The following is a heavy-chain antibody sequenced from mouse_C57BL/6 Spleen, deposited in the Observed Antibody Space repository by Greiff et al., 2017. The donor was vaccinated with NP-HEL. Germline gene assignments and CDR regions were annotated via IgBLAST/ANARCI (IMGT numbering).Heavy chain of an antibody. J-gene: IGHJ4*01. CDR2: INYDGSST. D-gene: IGHD4-1*01. CDR1: GFTFSDYY. CDR3: AKLGRDYYAMDY. V-gene: IGHV5-16*01. Sequence: EVQLVESEGGLVQPGSSMKLSCTASGFTFSDYYMAWVRQVPEKGLECVANINYDGSSTYYLDSLKSRFIISRDNAKNILYLQMSSLKSEDTATYYCAKLGRDYYAMDYWGQGTSVTVSS.